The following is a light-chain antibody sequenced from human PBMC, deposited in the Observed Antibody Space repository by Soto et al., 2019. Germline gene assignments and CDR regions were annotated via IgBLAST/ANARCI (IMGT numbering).Light chain of an antibody. CDR1: SSDVGSYNL. J-gene: IGLJ1*01. Sequence: QSVVTQPASVSGSPGQSITISCTGTSSDVGSYNLVSWYQQHPGKAPKLMIYEGSKRPSGVSNRFSGSKSGNTASLTISGLQAEDEADYYCCSYAGRSTYVFGTGTKVTVL. CDR2: EGS. V-gene: IGLV2-23*01. CDR3: CSYAGRSTYV.